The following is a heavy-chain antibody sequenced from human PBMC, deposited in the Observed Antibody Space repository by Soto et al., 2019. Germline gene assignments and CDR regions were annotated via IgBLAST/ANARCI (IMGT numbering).Heavy chain of an antibody. CDR2: IYYNGNP. CDR3: TTAPYSSGWYYAFDI. D-gene: IGHD6-19*01. Sequence: SETLSLTCSVSGGSINRGGYYWSWIRQHPGKGLEWIGYIYYNGNPYYNPSLKSRVNISIDTSRNQFSLKLTSVTAEDTAVYHCTTAPYSSGWYYAFDIWGQGTMVTVSS. V-gene: IGHV4-31*03. CDR1: GGSINRGGYY. J-gene: IGHJ3*02.